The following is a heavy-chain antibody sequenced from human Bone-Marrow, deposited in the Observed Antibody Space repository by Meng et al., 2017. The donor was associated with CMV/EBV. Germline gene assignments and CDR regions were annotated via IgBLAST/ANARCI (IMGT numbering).Heavy chain of an antibody. D-gene: IGHD3-3*01. CDR2: ISWNSGSM. CDR3: AKEGKGSASIFGVVSYYYYGMDV. J-gene: IGHJ6*02. Sequence: SLKISCAASGFTFDDYAMHWVRQAPGKGLEWVSGISWNSGSMGYADSVKGRFTISRDNAKNSLYLQMNSLRAEDTALYYCAKEGKGSASIFGVVSYYYYGMDVWGQGTTVTVSS. CDR1: GFTFDDYA. V-gene: IGHV3-9*01.